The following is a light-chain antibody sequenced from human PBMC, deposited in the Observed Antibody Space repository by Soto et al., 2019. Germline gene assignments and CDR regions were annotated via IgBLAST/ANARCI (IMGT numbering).Light chain of an antibody. CDR3: QQYNSYWT. CDR2: DAS. CDR1: QSISSW. Sequence: DIQMTQSPSPLSSSVGGRVTITCRPSQSISSWLAWYQQKPGKAPKLLIYDASSLESGVPSRFSGSGSGTEFTLTISSLQPDDFATYYCQQYNSYWTFGQGTKVDI. V-gene: IGKV1-5*01. J-gene: IGKJ1*01.